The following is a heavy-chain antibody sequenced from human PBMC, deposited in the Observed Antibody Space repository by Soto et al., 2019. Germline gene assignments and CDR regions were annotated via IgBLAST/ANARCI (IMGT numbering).Heavy chain of an antibody. J-gene: IGHJ6*02. CDR2: IWYDGSNK. CDR3: ARQGTGAARPSRFYYYYGMDV. V-gene: IGHV3-33*01. Sequence: QVQLVESGGGVVQPGRSLRLSCAASGFTFSSYGMHWVRQAPGKGLEWVAVIWYDGSNKYYADSVKGRFTISRDNSKNTLYLKMNSLRDEETAVYYCARQGTGAARPSRFYYYYGMDVWGQGTTVTVSS. D-gene: IGHD6-6*01. CDR1: GFTFSSYG.